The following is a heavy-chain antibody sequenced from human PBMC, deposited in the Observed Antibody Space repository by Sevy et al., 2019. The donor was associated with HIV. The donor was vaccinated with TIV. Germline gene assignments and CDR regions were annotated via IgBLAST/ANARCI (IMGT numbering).Heavy chain of an antibody. D-gene: IGHD3-22*01. CDR1: GFTFSSYA. V-gene: IGHV3-23*01. CDR2: ISGSGGST. Sequence: GGSLRLSCAASGFTFSSYAMSWVRQAPGKGLEWVSAISGSGGSTYYAYSVKGRFTISRDNSKNTLYLQMNSLRAEDKAVYYCAKDIEIYYYDSSGYSIDAFDIWGQGTMVTVSS. J-gene: IGHJ3*02. CDR3: AKDIEIYYYDSSGYSIDAFDI.